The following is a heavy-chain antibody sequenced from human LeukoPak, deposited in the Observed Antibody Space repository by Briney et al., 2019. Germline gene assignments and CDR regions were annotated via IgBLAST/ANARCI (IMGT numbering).Heavy chain of an antibody. CDR3: ARGETAGTRFYY. Sequence: SETLSLTCAVYGGPFSGYYWSWIRQPPGKGLEWIGEINHSGSTNYNPSLKSRVTISVDTSKNQFSLKLSSVTAADTAVYYCARGETAGTRFYYWGQGTLVTVSS. D-gene: IGHD1-7*01. J-gene: IGHJ4*02. V-gene: IGHV4-34*01. CDR1: GGPFSGYY. CDR2: INHSGST.